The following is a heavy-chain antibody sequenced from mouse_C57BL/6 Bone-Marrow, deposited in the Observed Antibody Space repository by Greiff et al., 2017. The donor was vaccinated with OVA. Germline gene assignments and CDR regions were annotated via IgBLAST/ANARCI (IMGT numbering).Heavy chain of an antibody. CDR3: ARASNYGYFDY. Sequence: EVQVVESGGGLVKPGGSLKLSCAASGFTFSSYAMSWVRQTPEKRLEWVATISDGGSYTCYPDNVKGRFTISRDNAKNNLYLQMSHLKSEDTAMYYCARASNYGYFDYWGQGTTLTVSS. CDR2: ISDGGSYT. J-gene: IGHJ2*01. V-gene: IGHV5-4*01. D-gene: IGHD2-5*01. CDR1: GFTFSSYA.